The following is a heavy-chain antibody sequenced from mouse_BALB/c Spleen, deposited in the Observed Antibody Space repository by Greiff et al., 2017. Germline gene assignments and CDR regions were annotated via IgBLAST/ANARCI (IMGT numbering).Heavy chain of an antibody. CDR2: IYPGDGDT. CDR1: GYTFTSYW. Sequence: VQRVESGAELARPGASVKLSCKASGYTFTSYWMQWVKQRPGQGLEWIGAIYPGDGDTRYTQKFKGKATLTADKSSSTAYMQLSSLASEDSAVYYCARGANYYGSSYVSWFAYWGQGTLVTVSA. CDR3: ARGANYYGSSYVSWFAY. J-gene: IGHJ3*01. D-gene: IGHD1-1*01. V-gene: IGHV1-87*01.